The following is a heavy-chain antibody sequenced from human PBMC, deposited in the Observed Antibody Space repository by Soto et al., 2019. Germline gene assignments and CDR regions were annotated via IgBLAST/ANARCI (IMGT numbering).Heavy chain of an antibody. CDR2: ISGSGIST. J-gene: IGHJ4*02. CDR3: AKGSGYSTGWEPFDY. V-gene: IGHV3-23*01. CDR1: GFTFSSYA. D-gene: IGHD6-19*01. Sequence: EVQLLESGGGLVQPGGSLRLSCAASGFTFSSYAMSWVRQAPGKGLEWVSAISGSGISTYYADSVKGRFTISRDNSTNALYLEMNSLRAEDTAVYYCAKGSGYSTGWEPFDYWGQGTLVTVSS.